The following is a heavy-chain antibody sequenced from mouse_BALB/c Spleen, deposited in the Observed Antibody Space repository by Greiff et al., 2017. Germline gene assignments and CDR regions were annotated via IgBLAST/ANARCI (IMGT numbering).Heavy chain of an antibody. Sequence: EVKVVESGGGLVQPGGSRKLSCAASGFTFSSFGMHWVRQAPEKGLEWVAYISSGSSTIYYADTVKGRFTISRDNPKNTLFLQMTSLRSEDTAMYYCATLNWDFDYWGQGTTLTVSS. CDR1: GFTFSSFG. CDR2: ISSGSSTI. J-gene: IGHJ2*01. V-gene: IGHV5-17*02. D-gene: IGHD4-1*01. CDR3: ATLNWDFDY.